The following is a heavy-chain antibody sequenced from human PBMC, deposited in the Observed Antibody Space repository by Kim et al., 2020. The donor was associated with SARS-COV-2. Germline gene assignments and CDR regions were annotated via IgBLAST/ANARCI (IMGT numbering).Heavy chain of an antibody. CDR2: IVVGSGNT. Sequence: SVKVSCKASGFTFTSSAMQWVRQARGQRLEWIGWIVVGSGNTNYAQKFQERVTITRDMSTSTAYMELSSLRSEDTAVYYCAAAGYYDSSGHSYSDYWGQGTLVTVSS. CDR3: AAAGYYDSSGHSYSDY. V-gene: IGHV1-58*02. J-gene: IGHJ4*02. D-gene: IGHD3-22*01. CDR1: GFTFTSSA.